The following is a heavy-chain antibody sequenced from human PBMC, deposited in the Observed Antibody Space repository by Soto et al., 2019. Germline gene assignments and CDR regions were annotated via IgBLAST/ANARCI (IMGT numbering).Heavy chain of an antibody. V-gene: IGHV3-23*01. J-gene: IGHJ4*02. D-gene: IGHD2-21*02. Sequence: GGSLRLSCAASGFTFSSYAMSWVRQAPGKGLEWVSAISGSGGSTYYADSVKGRFTISRYNSKNTLYLQMNSLRAEDSAVYYCAKDGDPLLSSHFDYWGQGTLVTVSS. CDR2: ISGSGGST. CDR1: GFTFSSYA. CDR3: AKDGDPLLSSHFDY.